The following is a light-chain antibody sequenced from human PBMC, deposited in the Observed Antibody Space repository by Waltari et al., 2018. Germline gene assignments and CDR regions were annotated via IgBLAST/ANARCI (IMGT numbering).Light chain of an antibody. CDR3: QQYNNYTPKT. J-gene: IGKJ1*01. CDR2: DAS. Sequence: DIQMTQSPSSLSASVGDRVTITCQASRDINNYLNWYQQKPGKAPKLLIYDASTLETGVPSRFSGSGSGTDFVFTISRLQPEDIATYCCQQYNNYTPKTFGQGTKVDIK. V-gene: IGKV1-33*01. CDR1: RDINNY.